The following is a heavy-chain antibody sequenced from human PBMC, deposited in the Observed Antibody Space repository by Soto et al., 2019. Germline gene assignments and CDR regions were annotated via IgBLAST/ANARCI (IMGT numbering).Heavy chain of an antibody. CDR3: TKGIAAAGIVY. V-gene: IGHV3-73*01. Sequence: GGSLRLSCAASGFTFSGSAMHWVRQASGKGLEWVGRIRSKANSYATAYAASVKGRFTISRDDSKNTAYLQMNSLKTEDTAVYYCTKGIAAAGIVYWGQGTLVTVSS. D-gene: IGHD6-13*01. CDR1: GFTFSGSA. J-gene: IGHJ4*02. CDR2: IRSKANSYAT.